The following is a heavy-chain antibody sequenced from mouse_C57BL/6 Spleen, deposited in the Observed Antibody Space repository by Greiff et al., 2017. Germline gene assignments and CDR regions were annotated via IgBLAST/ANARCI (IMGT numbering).Heavy chain of an antibody. Sequence: EVKLVESGGGLVKPGGSLKLSCAASGFTFSSYAMSWGRQPPDKRLERVATISDGGSYTYYPDHVQGRFTISRTNAKNNLYLQISHLKYEDTAKDYWARESPGSSYGYFDVWGTGTTVTVSS. J-gene: IGHJ1*03. D-gene: IGHD1-1*01. CDR3: ARESPGSSYGYFDV. V-gene: IGHV5-4*01. CDR2: ISDGGSYT. CDR1: GFTFSSYA.